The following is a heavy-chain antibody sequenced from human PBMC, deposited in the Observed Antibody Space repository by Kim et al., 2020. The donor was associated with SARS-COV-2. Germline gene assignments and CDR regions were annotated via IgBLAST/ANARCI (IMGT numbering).Heavy chain of an antibody. J-gene: IGHJ4*02. D-gene: IGHD3-22*01. CDR3: ARWMYYYYDSSGYGGFDY. CDR1: GFTFSSYA. CDR2: ISYDGSNK. Sequence: GGSLRLSCAASGFTFSSYAMHWVRQAPGEGLEWVAVISYDGSNKYYADSVKGRFTISRDNSKNTLYLQMNSLRAEDTAVYYCARWMYYYYDSSGYGGFDYWGQGTLVTVSS. V-gene: IGHV3-30-3*01.